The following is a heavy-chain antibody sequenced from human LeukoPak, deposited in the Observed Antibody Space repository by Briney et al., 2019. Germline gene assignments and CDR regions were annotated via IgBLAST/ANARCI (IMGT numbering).Heavy chain of an antibody. CDR2: ISGDGGTI. Sequence: PGGSLRLSCAASGFTLRSSAMSWVRQAPGKGLEWVSAISGDGGTISYAASVRGRFTISRDNAKNTLFLQMSSLRAGDTALYYCAKEGFSYYGGSNWFDPWGQGTLVTVSS. D-gene: IGHD1-26*01. V-gene: IGHV3-23*01. J-gene: IGHJ5*02. CDR1: GFTLRSSA. CDR3: AKEGFSYYGGSNWFDP.